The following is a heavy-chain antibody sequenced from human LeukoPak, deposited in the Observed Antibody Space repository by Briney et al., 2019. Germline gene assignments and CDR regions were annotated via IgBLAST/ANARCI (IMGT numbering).Heavy chain of an antibody. CDR2: ISSYNGKT. D-gene: IGHD6-13*01. CDR3: ARQLVPYYFDY. Sequence: ASVKVSCKASGYTFTSYNINWVRQAPGQGLEWMGWISSYNGKTNYAQKLKGRVTMTTDTSTSTAYMELRSLRSDDTAVYYCARQLVPYYFDYWGQGTLVTVSS. V-gene: IGHV1-18*01. CDR1: GYTFTSYN. J-gene: IGHJ4*02.